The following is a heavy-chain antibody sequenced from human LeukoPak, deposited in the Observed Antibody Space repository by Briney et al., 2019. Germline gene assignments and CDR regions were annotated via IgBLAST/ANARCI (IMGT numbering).Heavy chain of an antibody. CDR1: GYTFTSYY. V-gene: IGHV1-46*01. CDR3: ARELAGTDTPSARGDGSYGMDA. CDR2: INPSGGST. D-gene: IGHD6-19*01. J-gene: IGHJ6*02. Sequence: GASVKVSCKASGYTFTSYYMHWVRQAPGQGLEWMGIINPSGGSTSYAQKFQGRVTMTRDTSTSTVYMELSSLRSEDTAVYYCARELAGTDTPSARGDGSYGMDAWGQGTTVTVSS.